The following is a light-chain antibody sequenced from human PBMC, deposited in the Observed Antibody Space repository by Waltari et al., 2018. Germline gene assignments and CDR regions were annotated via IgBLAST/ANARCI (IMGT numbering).Light chain of an antibody. CDR1: HFNLGSNP. J-gene: IGLJ3*02. V-gene: IGLV1-44*01. CDR3: SSWDDRLSGVV. Sequence: SVLTQPPSASGTPGQTVTISWSGSHFNLGSNPVQWYQQLPGTAPKLLIYSDYQRPSGVPDRFSASKSGTSASLAISGLQSEDEADYYCSSWDDRLSGVVFGEGTKLTVL. CDR2: SDY.